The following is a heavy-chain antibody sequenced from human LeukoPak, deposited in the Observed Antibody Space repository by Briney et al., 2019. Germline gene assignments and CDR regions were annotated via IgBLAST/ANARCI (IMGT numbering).Heavy chain of an antibody. D-gene: IGHD3-10*01. J-gene: IGHJ4*02. V-gene: IGHV4-4*07. CDR1: GGSISSYY. CDR2: IYTSGST. Sequence: SETLSLTCPVSGGSISSYYWSWIRQPAGKGLEWIGRIYTSGSTTYNPSLKSRVTMSVDTSKNQFSLMLTSVTAADTAVYYCARGYGSGSYNNFNKWGQGLLVAVSS. CDR3: ARGYGSGSYNNFNK.